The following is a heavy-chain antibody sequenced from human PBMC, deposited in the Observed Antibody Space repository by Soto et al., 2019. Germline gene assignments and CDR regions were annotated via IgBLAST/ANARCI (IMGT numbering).Heavy chain of an antibody. V-gene: IGHV3-30-3*01. CDR2: ISYDGINK. D-gene: IGHD3-10*01. CDR3: AKDHLSGTSDY. CDR1: GFTFSSDA. J-gene: IGHJ4*02. Sequence: GGSLRLSCAASGFTFSSDAMHWVRQAPGKGLEWVTLISYDGINKYYADSVKGRFTISRDNSNNTLYLQMDSLRVEDTGVYYCAKDHLSGTSDYWGQGTLVTVSS.